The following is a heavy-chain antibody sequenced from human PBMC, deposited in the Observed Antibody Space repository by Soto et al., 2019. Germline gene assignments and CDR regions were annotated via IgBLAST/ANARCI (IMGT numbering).Heavy chain of an antibody. D-gene: IGHD6-13*01. CDR3: EREVQKLAPYGMDV. J-gene: IGHJ6*02. Sequence: PSETLSLTCTVSGGSISSGGYYWSWIRQHPGKGLEWIGYIYYSGSTYYNPSLKSRVTISVDTSKNQFSLKLSSVTAADTAVYYCEREVQKLAPYGMDVWGQGTTVTVSS. V-gene: IGHV4-31*03. CDR2: IYYSGST. CDR1: GGSISSGGYY.